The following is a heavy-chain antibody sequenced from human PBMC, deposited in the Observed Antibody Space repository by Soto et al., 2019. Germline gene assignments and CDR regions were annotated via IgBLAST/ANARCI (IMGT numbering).Heavy chain of an antibody. CDR2: IYYSGST. Sequence: PSETLSLTCTVSGGSISSYDLSWLRPPPGKGLEWIGYIYYSGSTNYNPSLKSRVTISVDTSKNQFSLKLSSVTAADTAVYYCARRGYDFWSGYPEGYYYYYMDVWGKGTTVTVSS. V-gene: IGHV4-59*08. J-gene: IGHJ6*03. CDR3: ARRGYDFWSGYPEGYYYYYMDV. CDR1: GGSISSYD. D-gene: IGHD3-3*01.